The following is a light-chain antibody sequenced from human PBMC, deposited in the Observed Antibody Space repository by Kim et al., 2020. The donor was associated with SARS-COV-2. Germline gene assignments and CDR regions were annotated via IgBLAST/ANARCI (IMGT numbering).Light chain of an antibody. V-gene: IGKV3-20*01. CDR1: QSVSSSY. Sequence: SPGGRATLSCRASQSVSSSYLAWYQHKPGQAPRLLIYRASTRAAGIPDRFSGSGSGTDFTLTISRLEPEDFAVYYCQQYSGSGPCTFGQGTKLEI. CDR3: QQYSGSGPCT. CDR2: RAS. J-gene: IGKJ2*02.